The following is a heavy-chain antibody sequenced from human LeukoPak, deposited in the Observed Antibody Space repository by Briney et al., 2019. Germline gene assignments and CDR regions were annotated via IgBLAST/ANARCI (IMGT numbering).Heavy chain of an antibody. CDR3: ARAYCSSTSCYLNWFDP. CDR2: INPNSGNT. Sequence: GASVKVSCKASGYTFTGYYMHWVRQAPGQGLEWMGWINPNSGNTGYAQKFQGRVTITRNTSISTAYMELSSLRSEDTAVYYCARAYCSSTSCYLNWFDPWGQGTLVTVSS. D-gene: IGHD2-2*01. CDR1: GYTFTGYY. J-gene: IGHJ5*02. V-gene: IGHV1-8*03.